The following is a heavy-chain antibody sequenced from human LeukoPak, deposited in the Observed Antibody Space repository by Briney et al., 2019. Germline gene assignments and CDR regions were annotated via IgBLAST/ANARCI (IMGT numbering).Heavy chain of an antibody. V-gene: IGHV3-23*01. CDR1: GFTFSTYA. CDR2: ISGSGDTT. CDR3: ARYCSRSTCQGSSYYFGMDV. Sequence: PGGSLRLTCAASGFTFSTYAMNWVRRAPGKGLEWVSTISGSGDTTYYADSVKGRSTISRDNSKNTLFLQMDSLRAEDTAVFYCARYCSRSTCQGSSYYFGMDVWGQGTTVTVSS. D-gene: IGHD2-15*01. J-gene: IGHJ6*02.